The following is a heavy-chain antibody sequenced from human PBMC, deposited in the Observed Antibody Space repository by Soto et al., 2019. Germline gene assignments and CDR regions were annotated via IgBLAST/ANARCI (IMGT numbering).Heavy chain of an antibody. D-gene: IGHD3-3*01. CDR3: ARGGQDFWSGPFDY. CDR1: GGSISNYF. J-gene: IGHJ4*02. Sequence: PSETLSLTCTVSGGSISNYFCNWIRQPAGKGLEWIGRIDNSGSTNYNPSLKSRITMSADTSRNQFSLKLNSVTAVDTAVYYCARGGQDFWSGPFDYCGQGALVTVSS. V-gene: IGHV4-4*07. CDR2: IDNSGST.